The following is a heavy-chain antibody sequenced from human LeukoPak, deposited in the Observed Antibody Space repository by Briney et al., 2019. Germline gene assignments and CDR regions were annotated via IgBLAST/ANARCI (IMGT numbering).Heavy chain of an antibody. Sequence: GRSLRLSCAASGFSFSNYGMAWVRQAPGKGREWVALISYDGSNKYYADSVKGRFTISRDNSKNTLYLQMNSLRAEDTALYYCAKDNKVDYDILTGLEYWGQGTLVTVSS. D-gene: IGHD3-9*01. V-gene: IGHV3-30*18. CDR2: ISYDGSNK. CDR3: AKDNKVDYDILTGLEY. CDR1: GFSFSNYG. J-gene: IGHJ4*02.